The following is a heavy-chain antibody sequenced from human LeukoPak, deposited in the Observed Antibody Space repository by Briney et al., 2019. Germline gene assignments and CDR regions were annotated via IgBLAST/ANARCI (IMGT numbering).Heavy chain of an antibody. CDR3: ARGDFWSGSLL. CDR1: GGSISSYY. CDR2: IYYSGST. J-gene: IGHJ4*02. Sequence: SETLSLTCTVSGGSISSYYWSWIRQPPGKGLEWIGYIYYSGSTNYNPSLKSRVTISVDTSKNQFSLKLSSVTAADTVVYYCARGDFWSGSLLWGQGTLVTVSS. D-gene: IGHD3-3*01. V-gene: IGHV4-59*01.